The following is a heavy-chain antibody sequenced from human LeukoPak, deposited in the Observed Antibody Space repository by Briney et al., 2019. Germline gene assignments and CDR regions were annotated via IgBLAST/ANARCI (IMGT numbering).Heavy chain of an antibody. V-gene: IGHV3-23*01. J-gene: IGHJ5*02. CDR1: GFTFSNYV. Sequence: GGSLRLSCAASGFTFSNYVMSWVRQAPGKGLEWVSAITGSSDSTYYADSVKGRFTSSRDNSKNTLYLQMNSLRAEDTAVYYCAKDHQVPAAMFGWFDPWGQGTLVTVSS. CDR3: AKDHQVPAAMFGWFDP. D-gene: IGHD2-2*01. CDR2: ITGSSDST.